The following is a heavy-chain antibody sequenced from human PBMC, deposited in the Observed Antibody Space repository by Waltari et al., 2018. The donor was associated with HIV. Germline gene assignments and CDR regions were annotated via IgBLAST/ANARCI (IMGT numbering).Heavy chain of an antibody. Sequence: QVQLQESGPGLVKPSETLSLTCTVSGGSISSYYCSWIRQPPGKGLEWIGYIYYSGSTNYNPSLKSRVTISVDTSKNQFSLKLSSVTAADTAVYYCARGGCSGGSCYSFDYWGQGTLVTVSS. CDR3: ARGGCSGGSCYSFDY. CDR2: IYYSGST. V-gene: IGHV4-59*01. D-gene: IGHD2-15*01. J-gene: IGHJ4*02. CDR1: GGSISSYY.